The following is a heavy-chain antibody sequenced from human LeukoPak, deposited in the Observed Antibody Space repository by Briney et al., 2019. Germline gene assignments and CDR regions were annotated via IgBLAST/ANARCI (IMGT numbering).Heavy chain of an antibody. CDR3: ARENTAVPGGDC. Sequence: PGGSLRLSCAASGFTISIYWMSWVRQAPGKGLEWLANIKQDGSEQYYVDSVKGRFAISRDNAKNSVYLQMSGLRAEDTAVYYRARENTAVPGGDCWGQGTLVTVSS. D-gene: IGHD5-18*01. J-gene: IGHJ4*02. V-gene: IGHV3-7*01. CDR1: GFTISIYW. CDR2: IKQDGSEQ.